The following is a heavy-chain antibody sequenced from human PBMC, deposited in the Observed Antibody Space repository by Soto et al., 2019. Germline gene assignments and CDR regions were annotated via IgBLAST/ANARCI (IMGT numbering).Heavy chain of an antibody. V-gene: IGHV3-23*01. CDR2: ISGSGGST. Sequence: GGSLRLSCAASGFSFSNYAMHWVRQAPGKGLEWVSAISGSGGSTYYADSVKGRFTISRDNSKNTLYLQMNSLRAEDTAVYYCTKAEYTLGPSDYWGQGTLVTVSS. D-gene: IGHD6-6*01. CDR1: GFSFSNYA. CDR3: TKAEYTLGPSDY. J-gene: IGHJ4*02.